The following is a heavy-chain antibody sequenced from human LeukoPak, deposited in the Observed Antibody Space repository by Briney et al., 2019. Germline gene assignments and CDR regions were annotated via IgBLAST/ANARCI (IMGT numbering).Heavy chain of an antibody. CDR1: GLTFSDYY. J-gene: IGHJ5*02. CDR2: INIGGTNT. CDR3: ATDGAGFDT. V-gene: IGHV3-11*01. Sequence: KPGGSLRLSCAASGLTFSDYYMSWLRQAPGKGLEWLSYINIGGTNTHYADSVKGRFTISRDNAKKSLYLEMTNLRAEDTAVYYCATDGAGFDTWGQGVLVTVSS.